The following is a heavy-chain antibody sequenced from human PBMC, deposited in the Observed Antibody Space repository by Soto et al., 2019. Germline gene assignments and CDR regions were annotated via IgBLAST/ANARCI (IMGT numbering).Heavy chain of an antibody. CDR1: GGSISSYY. V-gene: IGHV4-59*01. Sequence: SETLSLTCTVCGGSISSYYWSWIRQPPGKGLEWIGYIYYSGSTNYNPSLKSRVTISVDTSKNQFSLKLSSVTAADTAVYYCARSELLWFGELNSAFDIWGQGAMVTVSS. D-gene: IGHD3-10*01. J-gene: IGHJ3*02. CDR3: ARSELLWFGELNSAFDI. CDR2: IYYSGST.